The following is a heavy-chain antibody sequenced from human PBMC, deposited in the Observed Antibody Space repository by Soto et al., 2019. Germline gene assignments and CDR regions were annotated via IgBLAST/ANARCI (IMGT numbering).Heavy chain of an antibody. D-gene: IGHD3-10*01. CDR3: ARCLVSAYGSGSYDALDL. CDR2: ISSYSDYI. CDR1: GFTFSRYN. V-gene: IGHV3-21*01. J-gene: IGHJ5*02. Sequence: EVQLVESGGGLVKPGGSLRLSCAASGFTFSRYNINWVRQAPGKGLEWVSSISSYSDYIYYADSVQGRCTISRDNVKNSLYLQMNSLRAEDTAVYYCARCLVSAYGSGSYDALDLWGKGTLVTVSS.